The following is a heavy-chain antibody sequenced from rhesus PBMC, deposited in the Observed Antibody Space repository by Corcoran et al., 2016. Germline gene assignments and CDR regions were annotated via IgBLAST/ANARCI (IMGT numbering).Heavy chain of an antibody. Sequence: QVQLQESGPGLVKPSETLSLTCAVSGYSITSGYGWSWLRQPQGRGPEWIGYMSSSGTGSYTPSFGSRFTISIDPSKDQFSLQLSSVTAADAAMYYCARRTYGSWSGNYFDFWGQGVLVTVSS. CDR1: GYSITSGYG. D-gene: IGHD6-13*01. CDR2: MSSSGTG. CDR3: ARRTYGSWSGNYFDF. J-gene: IGHJ4*01. V-gene: IGHV4-127*01.